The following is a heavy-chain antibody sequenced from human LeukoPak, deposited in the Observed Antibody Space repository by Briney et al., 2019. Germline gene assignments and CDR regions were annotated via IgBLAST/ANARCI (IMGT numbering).Heavy chain of an antibody. CDR3: ARDQRQWAVRGGTYAWDV. Sequence: GGSLRLSCAASGFTFNSYAIHWLRQSPGKGLEWVAVISYAGSENYYADSVKGRFTIARDNSKNTLFLQMNSLRVEDTAVYYSARDQRQWAVRGGTYAWDVWGQGTTVAVTS. CDR2: ISYAGSEN. CDR1: GFTFNSYA. D-gene: IGHD2-15*01. V-gene: IGHV3-30*04. J-gene: IGHJ6*02.